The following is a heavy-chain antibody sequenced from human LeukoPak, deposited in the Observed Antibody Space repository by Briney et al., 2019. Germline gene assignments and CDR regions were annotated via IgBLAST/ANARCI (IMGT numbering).Heavy chain of an antibody. J-gene: IGHJ6*02. CDR1: GYTVTSYD. V-gene: IGHV1-8*01. CDR3: ARGDYYYGIDV. Sequence: GASVKLSCKASGYTVTSYDINWERQAAGQGLEWMGWMNPNTGEIGYAQKFQCRVTMTTDTSIGTAYMELSSLRSEDTAVYHCARGDYYYGIDVWGQGTTVTVSS. CDR2: MNPNTGEI.